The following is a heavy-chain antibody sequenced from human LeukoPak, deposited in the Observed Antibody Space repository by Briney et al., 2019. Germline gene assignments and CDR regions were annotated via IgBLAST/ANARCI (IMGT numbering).Heavy chain of an antibody. Sequence: GASVKVSCKASGYTFTGHYIHWVRQAPGQGLEWMGWINSNSGGTNHAQNFQGRVTMTRDTSITTAYMELNSLRSDDTAVYFCSRSGGTYYVDNWGQGTLVTVSS. CDR1: GYTFTGHY. V-gene: IGHV1-2*02. CDR3: SRSGGTYYVDN. D-gene: IGHD3-3*01. J-gene: IGHJ4*02. CDR2: INSNSGGT.